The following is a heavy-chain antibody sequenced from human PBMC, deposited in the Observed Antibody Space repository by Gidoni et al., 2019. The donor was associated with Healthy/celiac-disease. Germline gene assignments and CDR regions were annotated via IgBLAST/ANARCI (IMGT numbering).Heavy chain of an antibody. CDR3: ARLVYSGSYFPVLFDY. V-gene: IGHV4-59*08. CDR1: GGPSSSYY. CDR2: IYYSGST. Sequence: QVQLQESGPGLVKPSETLSPPCTVSGGPSSSYYWSWLRQPPGKGLEWIGYIYYSGSTNYNPSLKSRVTISVDTSKNQFSLKLSSVTAADTAVYYCARLVYSGSYFPVLFDYWGQGTLVTVSS. D-gene: IGHD1-26*01. J-gene: IGHJ4*02.